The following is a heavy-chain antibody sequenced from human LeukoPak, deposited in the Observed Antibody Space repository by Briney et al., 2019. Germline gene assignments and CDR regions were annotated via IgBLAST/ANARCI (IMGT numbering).Heavy chain of an antibody. D-gene: IGHD3-10*01. Sequence: PGGSLRLSCAASGFTFSSYAMSWVRQAPGKGLEWVSHISGSGASTYYADSVKGRFTISRDNSKNMLYLQMNSLRAEDTAVYYCAKDREYGSGSYDYWGQGTLVTVSS. CDR1: GFTFSSYA. CDR2: ISGSGAST. J-gene: IGHJ4*02. CDR3: AKDREYGSGSYDY. V-gene: IGHV3-23*01.